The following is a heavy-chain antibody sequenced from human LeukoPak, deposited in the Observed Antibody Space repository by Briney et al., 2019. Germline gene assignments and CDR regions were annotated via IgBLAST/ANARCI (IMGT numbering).Heavy chain of an antibody. V-gene: IGHV4-38-2*02. CDR1: GYSISSGYY. J-gene: IGHJ4*02. Sequence: PSETLSLTCTVSGYSISSGYYWGWIRQPPGKGLEWIGSIYHSGSTYYNPSLKSRVTISVDTSKNQFSLKLSSVTAADTAVYYCAKDLISGWYYSYFDYWGQGTLVTVSS. CDR3: AKDLISGWYYSYFDY. D-gene: IGHD6-19*01. CDR2: IYHSGST.